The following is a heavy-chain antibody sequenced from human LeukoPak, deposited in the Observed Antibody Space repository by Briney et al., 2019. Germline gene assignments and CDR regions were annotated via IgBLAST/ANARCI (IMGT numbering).Heavy chain of an antibody. CDR3: VKVTAAGFVDH. V-gene: IGHV3-9*01. D-gene: IGHD6-13*01. CDR2: IGWNSGGI. Sequence: GGSLRLSCAASGFTFDDYAMHWVRQAPGKGLEWVSGIGWNSGGIVYADSVKGRFTISRDNAKNSLYLQMNSLGAEDTAFYYCVKVTAAGFVDHWGQGTLVIVSS. J-gene: IGHJ4*02. CDR1: GFTFDDYA.